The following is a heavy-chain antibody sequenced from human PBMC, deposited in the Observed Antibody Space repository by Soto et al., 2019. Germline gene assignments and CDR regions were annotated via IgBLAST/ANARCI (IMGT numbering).Heavy chain of an antibody. Sequence: GGSLRLSCAASGFRLGTYTLNWVRQAPGKGLEWVAGISQTAAGRTFYKDSVKGRFTISRNDSKNTFYLQMNGLRAEDTAIFYCAKDKSPDGIWDIDYWGQGTLVTVSS. J-gene: IGHJ4*02. CDR3: AKDKSPDGIWDIDY. CDR2: ISQTAAGRT. CDR1: GFRLGTYT. V-gene: IGHV3-23*03. D-gene: IGHD1-26*01.